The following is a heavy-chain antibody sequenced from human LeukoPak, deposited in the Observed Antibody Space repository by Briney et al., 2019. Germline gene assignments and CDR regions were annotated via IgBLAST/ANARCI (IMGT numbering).Heavy chain of an antibody. Sequence: SETLSLTCTVSGGSISSYYWSWIRQPPGKGLEWIGYIYYSGSTNYNPSLKSRVTISVDTSKNQFSLKLSSVTAADTAVYYCARVRIIEMTTVTTNYYFDYWGQGTLVTVSS. CDR3: ARVRIIEMTTVTTNYYFDY. V-gene: IGHV4-59*01. J-gene: IGHJ4*02. D-gene: IGHD4-17*01. CDR1: GGSISSYY. CDR2: IYYSGST.